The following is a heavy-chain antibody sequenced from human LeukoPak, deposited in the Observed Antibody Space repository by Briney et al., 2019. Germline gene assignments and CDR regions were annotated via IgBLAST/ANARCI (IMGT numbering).Heavy chain of an antibody. CDR1: GFTFSSHG. D-gene: IGHD2-2*01. CDR2: IWYDGSNK. J-gene: IGHJ4*02. Sequence: GGSLRLSCAASGFTFSSHGMHWVRQAPGKGLEWVAVIWYDGSNKYYADSVKGRFTISRDNSKNTLYLQMNSLRAEDTAVYYCAREKGGYCSSTSCALDYWGQGTLVTVSS. V-gene: IGHV3-33*01. CDR3: AREKGGYCSSTSCALDY.